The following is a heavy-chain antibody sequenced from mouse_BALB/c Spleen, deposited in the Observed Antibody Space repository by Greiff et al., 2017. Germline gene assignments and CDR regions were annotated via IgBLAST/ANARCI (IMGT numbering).Heavy chain of an antibody. J-gene: IGHJ4*01. D-gene: IGHD2-4*01. V-gene: IGHV14-3*02. CDR3: ARSTMITWGDAMDY. CDR2: IDPANGNT. Sequence: EVQLQQSGAELVKPGASVKLSCTASGFNIKDTYMHWVKQRPEQGLEWIGRIDPANGNTKYDPKFQGKATITADTSSNTAYLQLSSLTSEDTAVYYCARSTMITWGDAMDYWGQGTSVTVSS. CDR1: GFNIKDTY.